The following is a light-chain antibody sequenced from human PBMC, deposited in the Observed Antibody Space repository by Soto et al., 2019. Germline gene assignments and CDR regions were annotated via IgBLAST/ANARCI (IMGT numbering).Light chain of an antibody. J-gene: IGLJ1*01. CDR1: SSNIGSNY. V-gene: IGLV1-47*01. CDR3: AAWDDSLSGRGV. Sequence: QSVLTQPPLASGTPVQRATISCSGSSSNIGSNYVYWYQQLPGTAPKLLIYRNNQRPSGVPDRFSGSKSGTSASLAISGLRSEDEADYYCAAWDDSLSGRGVFGTGT. CDR2: RNN.